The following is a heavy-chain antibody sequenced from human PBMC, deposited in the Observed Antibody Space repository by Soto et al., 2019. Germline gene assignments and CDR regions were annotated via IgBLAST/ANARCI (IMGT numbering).Heavy chain of an antibody. Sequence: QVQLVQSGAEVKKPGASVKVSCKASGYTFTSYDINWVRQATGQGLEWMGWMNPNSGNTGYAQKFQGRGTMTRNTTISTADMELSSLRSEDTAVYYCARRGPYGDDDPFDYRGQGTLVTVAS. D-gene: IGHD4-17*01. J-gene: IGHJ4*02. CDR3: ARRGPYGDDDPFDY. CDR2: MNPNSGNT. CDR1: GYTFTSYD. V-gene: IGHV1-8*01.